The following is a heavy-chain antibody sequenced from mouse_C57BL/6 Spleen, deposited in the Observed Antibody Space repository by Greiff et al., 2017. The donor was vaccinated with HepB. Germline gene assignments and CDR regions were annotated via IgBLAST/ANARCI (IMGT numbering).Heavy chain of an antibody. V-gene: IGHV1-62-2*01. Sequence: QVQLQQSGAELVKPGASVKLSCKASGYTFTEYTIHWVKQRSGQGLEWIGWFYPGSGSIKYNEKFKDKATLTADKSSSTVYMELSRLTSEDSAVYFCGRHEGDGYYLYYYAMGYRGQGTSVTVSS. J-gene: IGHJ4*01. CDR1: GYTFTEYT. CDR3: GRHEGDGYYLYYYAMGY. CDR2: FYPGSGSI. D-gene: IGHD2-3*01.